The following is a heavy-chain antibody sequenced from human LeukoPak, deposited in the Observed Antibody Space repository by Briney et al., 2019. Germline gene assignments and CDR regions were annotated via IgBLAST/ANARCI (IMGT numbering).Heavy chain of an antibody. V-gene: IGHV3-11*01. CDR1: GFTFSDYY. CDR3: ASGSKRGWFDP. Sequence: GGSLRLSCAASGFTFSDYYMSWIRQAPGKGLEWVSYISSSGSTIYYADSVKGRFTISRDNAKNSLYLQMNSLRAGDTAVYYCASGSKRGWFDPWGQGTLVTVSS. D-gene: IGHD2-2*01. J-gene: IGHJ5*02. CDR2: ISSSGSTI.